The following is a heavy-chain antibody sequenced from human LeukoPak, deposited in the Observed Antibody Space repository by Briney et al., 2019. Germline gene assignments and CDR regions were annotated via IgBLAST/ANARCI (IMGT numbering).Heavy chain of an antibody. CDR2: IYYSGST. Sequence: NTSENLSLTCTVSGVSISSYYWSWIRQPPGKGLEWIGYIYYSGSTNYNPSLKSRVTISVGTSKNQFSLKLSSVTAADTAVYYCARHRRTYYYGSGSYLTTPPEDYYYGMDVWGQGTTVTVSS. CDR1: GVSISSYY. V-gene: IGHV4-59*08. J-gene: IGHJ6*02. D-gene: IGHD3-10*01. CDR3: ARHRRTYYYGSGSYLTTPPEDYYYGMDV.